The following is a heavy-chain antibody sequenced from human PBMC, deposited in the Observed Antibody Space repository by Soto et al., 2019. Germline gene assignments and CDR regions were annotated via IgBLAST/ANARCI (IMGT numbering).Heavy chain of an antibody. CDR3: AGDPRIRIAVAGPYYYYGMDV. V-gene: IGHV1-69*12. D-gene: IGHD6-19*01. CDR1: GGTFSSYA. J-gene: IGHJ6*02. CDR2: IIPIFGTA. Sequence: QVQLVQSGAEVKKPGSSVKVSCKASGGTFSSYAISWVRQAPGQGLEWMGGIIPIFGTANYAQKVQGRVTITADESTSTAYMELSSRRSEDTAVYYRAGDPRIRIAVAGPYYYYGMDVWGQGTTVTVSS.